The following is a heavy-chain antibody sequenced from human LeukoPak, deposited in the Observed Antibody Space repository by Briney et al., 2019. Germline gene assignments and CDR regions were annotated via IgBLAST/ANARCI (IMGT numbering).Heavy chain of an antibody. CDR1: GGSLSSGDYY. V-gene: IGHV4-30-4*08. J-gene: IGHJ4*02. CDR3: ASWATVSLNFDY. D-gene: IGHD4-11*01. Sequence: PSQTLSLTCTVSGGSLSSGDYYWIWIRQPPGKGLEWIGYIYYSGSTYYNPSLKSRVTISVDTSTHQSSLKLSSVTAADPAVYYCASWATVSLNFDYWGPGTLVTVSS. CDR2: IYYSGST.